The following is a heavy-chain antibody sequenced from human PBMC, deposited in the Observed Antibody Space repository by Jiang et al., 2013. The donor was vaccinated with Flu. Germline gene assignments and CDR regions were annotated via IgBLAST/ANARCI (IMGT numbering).Heavy chain of an antibody. CDR1: GFTFITYS. CDR3: ASSFGDNAFDI. J-gene: IGHJ3*02. Sequence: RLSCAASGFTFITYSMNWIRQAPGKGLEWVSFISGSSTYIHYADSVKGRFTISRDNAKNSLYLQMNSLRAEDTAVYYCASSFGDNAFDIWGQGTMVTVSS. CDR2: ISGSSTYI. D-gene: IGHD3-10*01. V-gene: IGHV3-21*01.